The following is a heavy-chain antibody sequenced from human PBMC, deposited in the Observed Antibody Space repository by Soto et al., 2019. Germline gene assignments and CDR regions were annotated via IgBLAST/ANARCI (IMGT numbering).Heavy chain of an antibody. D-gene: IGHD3-10*01. V-gene: IGHV3-23*01. J-gene: IGHJ4*02. Sequence: GGSLRLSCAASGFTFSSYAMSWVRQAPGKGLEWVSAISGSGGSTYYADSVKGRFTISRDNSKNTLYLQMNSLRAEDTAVYYCAKDESYGSGSYYDYWGQGTLVTVSS. CDR3: AKDESYGSGSYYDY. CDR2: ISGSGGST. CDR1: GFTFSSYA.